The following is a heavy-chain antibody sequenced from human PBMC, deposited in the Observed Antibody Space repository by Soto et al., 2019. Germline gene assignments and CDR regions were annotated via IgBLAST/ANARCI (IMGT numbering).Heavy chain of an antibody. CDR1: GLRSINDW. D-gene: IGHD7-27*01. CDR3: TTANWGSNWYFDI. V-gene: IGHV3-15*01. J-gene: IGHJ2*01. Sequence: GGPVRLSCSLSGLRSINDWLRGVRTAPATGMEWVGRFYAQTDGGTTDYAAPVNGRFTISRDDSKNMLYLQMNSLKTEDTGVYYCTTANWGSNWYFDIWGRGTWVTFTS. CDR2: FYAQTDGGTT.